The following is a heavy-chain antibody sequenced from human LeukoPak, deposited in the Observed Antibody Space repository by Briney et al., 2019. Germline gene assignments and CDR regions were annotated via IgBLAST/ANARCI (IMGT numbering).Heavy chain of an antibody. CDR2: IYSGGST. Sequence: GGSLRLSCAASGFTVSSNYMSWVRQAPGKGLEWVSVIYSGGSTYYADSVKGRFTISRDNSKNTLYLQMNSLRAEDTAVYYCAKDSGFGELGENYWGQGTLVTVSS. J-gene: IGHJ4*02. V-gene: IGHV3-53*01. CDR3: AKDSGFGELGENY. CDR1: GFTVSSNY. D-gene: IGHD3-10*01.